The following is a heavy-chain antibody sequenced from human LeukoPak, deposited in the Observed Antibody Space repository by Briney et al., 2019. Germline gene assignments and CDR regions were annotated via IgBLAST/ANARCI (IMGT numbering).Heavy chain of an antibody. CDR3: AKADYYDSNTYRAQFFQH. V-gene: IGHV3-23*01. CDR2: ISGSGIST. CDR1: GFTFSSYA. D-gene: IGHD3-22*01. J-gene: IGHJ1*01. Sequence: GGSLRLSCGASGFTFSSYAMSWVRQAPGKGLEWVSVISGSGISTYNADSVKGRFTISRDNSKNTLYLQMNSLRAEDTAVYYCAKADYYDSNTYRAQFFQHWGQGTLVTVSS.